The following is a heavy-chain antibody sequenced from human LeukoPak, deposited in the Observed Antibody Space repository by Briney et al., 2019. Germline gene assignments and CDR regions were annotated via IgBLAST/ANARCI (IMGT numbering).Heavy chain of an antibody. CDR1: GGSISSSTYY. Sequence: SSETLSLTCTVSGGSISSSTYYWGWIRRPPGKGLEWIGSIYYSGGTYYNPSLKSRVTVSVDTSKNQFSLKLSSVTAADTAVYYCARHRRHYDILTGYYAGHFDIWGQGTMVTVSP. CDR2: IYYSGGT. D-gene: IGHD3-9*01. J-gene: IGHJ3*02. CDR3: ARHRRHYDILTGYYAGHFDI. V-gene: IGHV4-39*01.